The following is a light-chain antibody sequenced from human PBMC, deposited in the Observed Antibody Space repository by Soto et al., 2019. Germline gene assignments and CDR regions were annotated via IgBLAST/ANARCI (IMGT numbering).Light chain of an antibody. J-gene: IGKJ5*01. CDR3: QQYYSTPIT. CDR1: QSVLYSSNNKNY. CDR2: WAS. Sequence: DIVMTQSPDSLAVSLGERATINFKSSQSVLYSSNNKNYLAWYQQKPGQPTKLRIYWASTRESGVPDRVSGSGSGTDVTLTISSLQAEDVAVYDCQQYYSTPITFGQGTRLEIK. V-gene: IGKV4-1*01.